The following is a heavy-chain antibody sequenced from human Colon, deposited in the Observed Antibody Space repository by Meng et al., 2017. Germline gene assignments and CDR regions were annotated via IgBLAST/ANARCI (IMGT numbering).Heavy chain of an antibody. CDR1: RSSNISGGYY. Sequence: QVPLQASGTGLVKPSQTLSLICSVYRSSNISGGYYWSWIRQHPQKGLEWIGYISNSGSAYYNPSLKSRVSISVDTSKNQFSLKMDTVTAADTALYYCARAGLHSYYFDFWGQGTLVTVSS. CDR3: ARAGLHSYYFDF. D-gene: IGHD2-21*01. V-gene: IGHV4-31*03. CDR2: ISNSGSA. J-gene: IGHJ4*02.